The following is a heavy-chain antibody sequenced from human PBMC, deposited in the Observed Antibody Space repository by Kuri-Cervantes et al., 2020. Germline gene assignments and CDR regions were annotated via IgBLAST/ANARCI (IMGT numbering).Heavy chain of an antibody. CDR2: INHSGST. J-gene: IGHJ2*01. D-gene: IGHD1-26*01. CDR3: ARKLHYWYSDL. CDR1: GGSFSGYY. Sequence: SETLSLTCAVYGGSFSGYYWSWIRQPPGKGLEWIGEINHSGSTNYNPSLKSRVTISVDTSKNQFSLKLSSVTAADTAVYYCARKLHYWYSDLWGRGTLVTVSS. V-gene: IGHV4-34*01.